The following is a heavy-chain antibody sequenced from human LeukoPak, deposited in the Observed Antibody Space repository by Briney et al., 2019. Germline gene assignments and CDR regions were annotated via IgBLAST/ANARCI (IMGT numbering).Heavy chain of an antibody. CDR3: ARAMSRGAPRLYYYYYMDV. Sequence: ASVKVSCKASGYTFTSYGISWVRQAPGQGLEWMGWISAYNGNTNYAQKLQGRVTMTTDTSTSTAYMELRSLRSEDTAVYYCARAMSRGAPRLYYYYYMDVWGKGTTVTVSS. J-gene: IGHJ6*03. CDR2: ISAYNGNT. V-gene: IGHV1-18*01. CDR1: GYTFTSYG. D-gene: IGHD3-10*01.